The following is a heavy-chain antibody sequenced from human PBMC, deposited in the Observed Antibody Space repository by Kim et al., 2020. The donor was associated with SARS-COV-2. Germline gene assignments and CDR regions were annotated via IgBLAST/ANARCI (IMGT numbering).Heavy chain of an antibody. CDR3: ERDSAGRPFDY. CDR2: LSGTSRTI. V-gene: IGHV3-48*03. Sequence: GGSLRLSCVTSGFTFSNYEMNWVRQAPGKGLQWVAYLSGTSRTIYHADSVKGRFTISRDNAKNTLYLQMNSLRGEDTAIYYCERDSAGRPFDYWGQGTL. J-gene: IGHJ4*02. D-gene: IGHD3-10*01. CDR1: GFTFSNYE.